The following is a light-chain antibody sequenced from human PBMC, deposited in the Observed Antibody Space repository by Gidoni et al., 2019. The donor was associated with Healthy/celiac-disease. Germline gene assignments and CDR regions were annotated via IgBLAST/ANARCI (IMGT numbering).Light chain of an antibody. CDR2: AAS. Sequence: DLQMTQSPSSLSASVGDRVTITCRASQSISSYLNWYQQKPGKAPKLLIYAASSLQSGVPSRFSGSGSGTDFTLTISSLQPEDFATYYCQQSYSTLETFGGXTKVEIK. CDR1: QSISSY. J-gene: IGKJ4*01. V-gene: IGKV1-39*01. CDR3: QQSYSTLET.